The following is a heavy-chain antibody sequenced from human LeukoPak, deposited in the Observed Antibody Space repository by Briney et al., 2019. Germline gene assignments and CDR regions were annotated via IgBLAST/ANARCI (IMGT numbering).Heavy chain of an antibody. D-gene: IGHD3-10*01. Sequence: GGSLRLSCAASGFTFSSYSVNWVRQAPGKGLEYVSAISSNGGSTYYADSVKGRFTISRDNSKNTLYLQMSSLRAEDTAVYYCVKARGSGRPSAFDIWGQGTMVTVSS. CDR1: GFTFSSYS. CDR2: ISSNGGST. J-gene: IGHJ3*02. V-gene: IGHV3-64D*06. CDR3: VKARGSGRPSAFDI.